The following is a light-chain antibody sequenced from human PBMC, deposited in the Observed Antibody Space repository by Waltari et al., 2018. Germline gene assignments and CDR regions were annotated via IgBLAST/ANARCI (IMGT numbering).Light chain of an antibody. CDR3: SSYTSSSTWV. J-gene: IGLJ3*02. CDR2: DVS. CDR1: SSDVGGYNY. Sequence: QSALTPPASVSGSPGQSITISCTGTSSDVGGYNYVSWYQQHPGKAPKLMIYDVSKRRSGVSNRFSGSKAGNTASLTISGLQAEDEADYYCSSYTSSSTWVFGGGTKLTVL. V-gene: IGLV2-14*01.